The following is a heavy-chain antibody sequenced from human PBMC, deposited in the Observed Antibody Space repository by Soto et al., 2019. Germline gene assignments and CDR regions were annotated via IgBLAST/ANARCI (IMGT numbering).Heavy chain of an antibody. CDR2: ISAYNGNT. D-gene: IGHD6-19*01. Sequence: ASVKVSCKASGYTFTSYGISWVRQAPGQGLEWMGWISAYNGNTNYAQKLQGRVTMTTDTSTSTAYMELRSLRSDDTAVYYCARVGLAVAGTGNYYYYGMDVWGQGTTVTVSS. J-gene: IGHJ6*02. V-gene: IGHV1-18*01. CDR3: ARVGLAVAGTGNYYYYGMDV. CDR1: GYTFTSYG.